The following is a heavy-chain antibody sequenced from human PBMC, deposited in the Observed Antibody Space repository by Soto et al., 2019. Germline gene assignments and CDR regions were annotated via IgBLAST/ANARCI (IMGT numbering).Heavy chain of an antibody. CDR2: ISIDGRIT. D-gene: IGHD1-26*01. Sequence: VESGGGLVQPGGSLRLSCGLTVSRYWMHWVRQVPGKGLVWVSRISIDGRITNYADSVKGRFTISRDSATNTLFLQMNSLRVDDSGVYYCACGAVFRGQGSQVTVSS. CDR3: ACGAVF. V-gene: IGHV3-74*01. J-gene: IGHJ4*02. CDR1: LTVSRYW.